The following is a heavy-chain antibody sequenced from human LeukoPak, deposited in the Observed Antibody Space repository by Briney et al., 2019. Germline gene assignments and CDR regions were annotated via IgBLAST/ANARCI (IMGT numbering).Heavy chain of an antibody. V-gene: IGHV3-21*04. D-gene: IGHD3-16*02. CDR1: GFTFSSYS. Sequence: PGGSLRLSCAASGFTFSSYSMNWVRQAPGKGLEWVSSISTSNNYIYYADSVKGRFTISRDNAKNSLYLQMNSLRAEDTALYYCARSDYVWGSYRGDGAFDIWGQGTMVTVSS. J-gene: IGHJ3*02. CDR2: ISTSNNYI. CDR3: ARSDYVWGSYRGDGAFDI.